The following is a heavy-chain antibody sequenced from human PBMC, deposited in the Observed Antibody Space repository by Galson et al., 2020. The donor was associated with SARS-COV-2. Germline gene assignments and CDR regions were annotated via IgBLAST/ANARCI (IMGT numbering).Heavy chain of an antibody. V-gene: IGHV1-2*04. CDR2: INPNSGGT. J-gene: IGHJ4*02. CDR1: GYTFTGYY. D-gene: IGHD1-26*01. CDR3: ARARSGSWYYFDY. Sequence: ASVKVSCKASGYTFTGYYMHWVRQAPGQGLEWMGWINPNSGGTNYAQKFQGWVTITRDTSISTAYMELSRLRSDDTAVYYCARARSGSWYYFDYWGQGTLVTVSS.